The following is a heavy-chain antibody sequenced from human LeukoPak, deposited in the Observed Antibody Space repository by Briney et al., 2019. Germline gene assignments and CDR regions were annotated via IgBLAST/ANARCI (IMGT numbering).Heavy chain of an antibody. CDR3: GRGDCSGGSCYVGAY. Sequence: GGSLRLSCAASGFTFSDHYMDWVRQAPGKGREWVGRIRNKANSYTTEYAASVKGRFSISRDDSKNSLYLQMNSLKTEDKAVYYCGRGDCSGGSCYVGAYWGQGTLVTVSS. V-gene: IGHV3-72*01. D-gene: IGHD2-15*01. J-gene: IGHJ4*02. CDR2: IRNKANSYTT. CDR1: GFTFSDHY.